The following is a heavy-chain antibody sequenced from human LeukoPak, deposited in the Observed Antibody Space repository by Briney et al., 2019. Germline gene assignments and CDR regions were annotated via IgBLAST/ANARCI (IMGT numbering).Heavy chain of an antibody. CDR1: GFTFSSYS. J-gene: IGHJ6*03. D-gene: IGHD1-7*01. V-gene: IGHV3-48*04. Sequence: GGSLRLSCAASGFTFSSYSMNWVRQPPGKGLEWVSYISSSGRTIYYADSVRGRFTISRDNGKNSVDPQMDSLRAEDTAIYYCASRTGTTGYHYYMDTWGKGTTVTVSS. CDR2: ISSSGRTI. CDR3: ASRTGTTGYHYYMDT.